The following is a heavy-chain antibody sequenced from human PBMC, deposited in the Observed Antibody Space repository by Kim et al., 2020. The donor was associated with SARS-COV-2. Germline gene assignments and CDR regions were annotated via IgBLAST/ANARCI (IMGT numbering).Heavy chain of an antibody. CDR2: IIPIFGTA. Sequence: SVKVSCKASGGTFSSYAISWVRQAPGQGLEWMGGIIPIFGTANYAQKFQGRVTITADESTSTAYMELSSLRSEDTAVYYCARWGGEGTAMVTYYYYGMDVWGQGTTVTVSS. D-gene: IGHD5-18*01. V-gene: IGHV1-69*13. CDR3: ARWGGEGTAMVTYYYYGMDV. J-gene: IGHJ6*02. CDR1: GGTFSSYA.